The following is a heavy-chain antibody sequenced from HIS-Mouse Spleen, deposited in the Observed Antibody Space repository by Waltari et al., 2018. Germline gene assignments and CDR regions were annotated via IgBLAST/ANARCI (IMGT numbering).Heavy chain of an antibody. CDR3: ARGHDYSNYFDY. CDR1: GYTFTSYD. J-gene: IGHJ4*02. Sequence: QVQLVQSGAEVKKPGASVKVSCKASGYTFTSYDINWVRQATGQGLEGMGGMNPTSGTTGYAQKVQGRVTMTRNTSISTAYMELSSLRSEDTAVYYCARGHDYSNYFDYWGQGTLVTVSS. D-gene: IGHD4-4*01. CDR2: MNPTSGTT. V-gene: IGHV1-8*01.